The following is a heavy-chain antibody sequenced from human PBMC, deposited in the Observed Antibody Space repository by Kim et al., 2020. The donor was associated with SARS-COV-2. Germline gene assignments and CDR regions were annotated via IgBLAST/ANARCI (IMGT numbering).Heavy chain of an antibody. J-gene: IGHJ4*02. CDR2: IKSKTDGGTT. Sequence: GGSLRLSCAASGFTFSNAWMSWVRQAPGKGLEWVGRIKSKTDGGTTDYAAPVKGRFTISRDDSKNTLYLQMNSLKTEDTAVYYFTTPYDFWSGYSFSFGGGQGTLVTVSS. CDR3: TTPYDFWSGYSFSFG. D-gene: IGHD3-3*01. CDR1: GFTFSNAW. V-gene: IGHV3-15*01.